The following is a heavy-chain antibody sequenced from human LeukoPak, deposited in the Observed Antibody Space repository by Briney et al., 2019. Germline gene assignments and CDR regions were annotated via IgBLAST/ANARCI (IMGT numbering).Heavy chain of an antibody. J-gene: IGHJ4*02. D-gene: IGHD2-8*01. CDR1: GFAFNTYS. V-gene: IGHV3-48*01. CDR3: ARVQAGKWDFDF. CDR2: IRSDSTII. Sequence: PGGSLRLSCAASGFAFNTYSMNWVRQAPGKGLEWVSYIRSDSTIINYAESVKGRFTISRDNAKISLYLQMNSLRAEDTAVYFCARVQAGKWDFDFWGQGTLVTVSS.